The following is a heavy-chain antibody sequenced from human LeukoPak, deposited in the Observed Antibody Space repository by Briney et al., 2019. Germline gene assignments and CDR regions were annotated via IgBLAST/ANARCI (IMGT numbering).Heavy chain of an antibody. CDR2: INPNSGGT. Sequence: SVTVSCQASGYTFTGYYMHWVRQAPGQGLEWMGRINPNSGGTNYAQKVQGRVTMTRDTSISTAYMELSRLRSDDTAVYYCARDLTGLRRLHSNWGQGTLVTVSS. CDR3: ARDLTGLRRLHSN. J-gene: IGHJ4*02. D-gene: IGHD2/OR15-2a*01. V-gene: IGHV1-2*06. CDR1: GYTFTGYY.